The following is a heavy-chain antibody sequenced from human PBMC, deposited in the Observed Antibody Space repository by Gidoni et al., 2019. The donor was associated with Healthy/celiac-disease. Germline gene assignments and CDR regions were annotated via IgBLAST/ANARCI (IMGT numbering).Heavy chain of an antibody. Sequence: EVQLLESGGGLVQSGGSLRLSCAASGFTFSSYSMSWVRQAPGKGLGWVSAISGSGGSTYYADSVKGRFTISRDNSKNTLYLQMNSLRAEDTAVYYCAKDCGRGVKTNHFDYWGQGTLVTVSS. CDR3: AKDCGRGVKTNHFDY. CDR2: ISGSGGST. J-gene: IGHJ4*02. V-gene: IGHV3-23*01. CDR1: GFTFSSYS. D-gene: IGHD2-8*01.